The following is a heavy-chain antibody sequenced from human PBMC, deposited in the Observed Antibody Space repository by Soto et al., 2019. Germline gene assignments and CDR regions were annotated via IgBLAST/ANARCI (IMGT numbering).Heavy chain of an antibody. CDR2: ISAYNGNT. J-gene: IGHJ3*02. V-gene: IGHV1-18*04. Sequence: QVQLVQSGAEVKKPGASVKVSCKASGYTFTSYGISWVRQAPGQGLEWMGCISAYNGNTNYAQKLQGRVTMTTDTSTSTAYMELRSLRSDDTAVYYCARENPRLWFGELPLFAFDIWGQGTMVTVSS. CDR1: GYTFTSYG. D-gene: IGHD3-10*01. CDR3: ARENPRLWFGELPLFAFDI.